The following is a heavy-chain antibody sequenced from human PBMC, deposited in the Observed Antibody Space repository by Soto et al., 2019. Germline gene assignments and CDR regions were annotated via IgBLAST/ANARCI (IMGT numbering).Heavy chain of an antibody. CDR3: ASQLADYYYGMDV. CDR2: IYPGDSDT. CDR1: GYSFTSYW. J-gene: IGHJ6*02. V-gene: IGHV5-51*01. D-gene: IGHD6-6*01. Sequence: GESLKISCKGSGYSFTSYWIGWVRQMPGKGLEWMGIIYPGDSDTRYSPSFQGQVTISADKSISTAYLQWSSLKASDTAMYYCASQLADYYYGMDVWGQGTTVTVSS.